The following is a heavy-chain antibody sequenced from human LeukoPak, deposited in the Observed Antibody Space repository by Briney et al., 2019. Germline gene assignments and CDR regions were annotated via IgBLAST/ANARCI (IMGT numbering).Heavy chain of an antibody. CDR2: IKQDGSER. D-gene: IGHD3-3*01. V-gene: IGHV3-7*01. Sequence: GGSLRLSCAASGCTFSSYWMSWVRQPPGKGLEWVANIKQDGSERYYVDSVKGRFTISRDNAKKSVYLQMNSLRGEDTAVYYCATDGGPFDDWGQGTLVTVSS. J-gene: IGHJ4*02. CDR3: ATDGGPFDD. CDR1: GCTFSSYW.